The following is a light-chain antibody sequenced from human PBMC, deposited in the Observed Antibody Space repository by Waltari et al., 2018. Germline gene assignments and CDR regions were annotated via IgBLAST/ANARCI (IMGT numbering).Light chain of an antibody. CDR2: WAS. CDR1: QSVLYNSNNKDY. CDR3: QQYYSTPYT. V-gene: IGKV4-1*01. Sequence: DIAMPQSPDFLAVSLGERATINCKSSQSVLYNSNNKDYLAWYQHRPGQPPKLLIYWASTREAGVPDRFSGSGSGTDFTLTISSLQAEDVAVYFCQQYYSTPYTFGQGTKLEIK. J-gene: IGKJ2*01.